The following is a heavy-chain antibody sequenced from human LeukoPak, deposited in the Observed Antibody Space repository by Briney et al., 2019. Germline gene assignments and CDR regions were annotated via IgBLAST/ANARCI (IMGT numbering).Heavy chain of an antibody. CDR1: GFTFSSYG. V-gene: IGHV3-30*02. CDR3: ARDPRGPTGYDSPGRDTFDS. J-gene: IGHJ4*02. D-gene: IGHD3-22*01. Sequence: PGGSLRLSCAASGFTFSSYGMHWVRQAPGKGLEWVAFIWCDGSNKYYADSVEGRFTISRDNSKNTLYLQMRSLRPDDTAVYYCARDPRGPTGYDSPGRDTFDSWGQGSLVAVSS. CDR2: IWCDGSNK.